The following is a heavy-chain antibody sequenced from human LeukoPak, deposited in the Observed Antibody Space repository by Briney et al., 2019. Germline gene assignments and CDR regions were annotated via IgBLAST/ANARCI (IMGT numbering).Heavy chain of an antibody. CDR3: ARGRRHPGGNPPFDY. Sequence: SETLSLTCAVYGGSFSGYYWSWIRQPPGKGLEWIGEINHSGSTNYNPSLKSRVTISVDTSKNQFSLKLSSVTAADTAVYYCARGRRHPGGNPPFDYWGQGTLVTVSS. J-gene: IGHJ4*02. V-gene: IGHV4-34*01. CDR2: INHSGST. D-gene: IGHD4-23*01. CDR1: GGSFSGYY.